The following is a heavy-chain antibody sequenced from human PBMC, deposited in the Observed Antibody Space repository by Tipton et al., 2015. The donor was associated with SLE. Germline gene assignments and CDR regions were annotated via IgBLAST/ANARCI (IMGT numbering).Heavy chain of an antibody. CDR1: GYSISSGYY. Sequence: TLSLTCSVSGYSISSGYYWGWIRQSPGKGLEWIGSIFHSGSAYYNPSLKSRVTMSVDTSKNECSVRVRSVTAADTAVYYCAKSGYYGSGIFGTFDLWGQGTMVTVSS. V-gene: IGHV4-38-2*01. CDR2: IFHSGSA. J-gene: IGHJ3*01. CDR3: AKSGYYGSGIFGTFDL. D-gene: IGHD3-3*02.